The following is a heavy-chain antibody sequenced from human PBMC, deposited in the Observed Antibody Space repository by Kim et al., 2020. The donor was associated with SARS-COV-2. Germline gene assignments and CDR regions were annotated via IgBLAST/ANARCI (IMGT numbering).Heavy chain of an antibody. CDR3: ARGLGPDSSSWYY. Sequence: YADSVKGRFTISRDNAKNTLYLQMNSLRAEDTAVYYCARGLGPDSSSWYYWGQGTLVTVSS. J-gene: IGHJ4*02. V-gene: IGHV3-74*01. D-gene: IGHD6-13*01.